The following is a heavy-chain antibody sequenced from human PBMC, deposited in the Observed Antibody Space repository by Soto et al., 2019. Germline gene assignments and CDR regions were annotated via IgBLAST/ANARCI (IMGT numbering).Heavy chain of an antibody. D-gene: IGHD2-2*01. J-gene: IGHJ4*02. CDR2: IDSSGSAI. CDR3: ATTANDSSTSYHSPQIIFEY. V-gene: IGHV3-11*01. Sequence: QVQLVESGGGLVKPGGSLRLSCVASGLTFSDYYMSWIRQAPGKGLECLSCIDSSGSAIYYADSVKGRFTISWDYAKNSLYLQMNGLRAEDTAVYYCATTANDSSTSYHSPQIIFEYWGQGILVTVSS. CDR1: GLTFSDYY.